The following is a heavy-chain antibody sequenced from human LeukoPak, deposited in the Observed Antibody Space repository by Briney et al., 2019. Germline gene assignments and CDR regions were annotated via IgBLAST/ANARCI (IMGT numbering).Heavy chain of an antibody. CDR2: IYHSGGT. J-gene: IGHJ3*02. CDR1: GGSISSGGYS. V-gene: IGHV4-30-2*01. D-gene: IGHD2-8*01. Sequence: PSETLSLTCAVSGGSISSGGYSWSWIRQPPGKGLEWIGYIYHSGGTYYNPSLKSRVTISVDRSKNQFSLKLSSVTAADTAVYYCARGGYCTNGVCSFDIWGQGTMVTVSS. CDR3: ARGGYCTNGVCSFDI.